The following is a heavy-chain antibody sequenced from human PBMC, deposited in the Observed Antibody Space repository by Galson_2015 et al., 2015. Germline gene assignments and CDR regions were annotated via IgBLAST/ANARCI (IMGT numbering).Heavy chain of an antibody. CDR2: MSPNSGNT. Sequence: SVKVSCKASGYTFTSYDINWVRQAPGQGLEWMGWMSPNSGNTGYAQKFQGRVTMTRNTSISTGYMELNSLKSEDTAVYYWARGVPPGESDWWNRGDYCYRIDVWGQGTTVTVSS. CDR1: GYTFTSYD. V-gene: IGHV1-8*01. CDR3: ARGVPPGESDWWNRGDYCYRIDV. D-gene: IGHD1/OR15-1a*01. J-gene: IGHJ6*02.